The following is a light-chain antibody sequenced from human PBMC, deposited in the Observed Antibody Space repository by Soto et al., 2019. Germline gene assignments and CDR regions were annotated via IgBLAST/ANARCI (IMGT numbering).Light chain of an antibody. Sequence: DIQMTQSPHSLSASVGDRITITCRASQSISSYLTWYHQKPGQAPKLLIYAASSLESGVPSRFSGSGSGTDFTLTISSLQPEDFAIYYCQQSYSPPRTFGGGTKVEIK. J-gene: IGKJ4*01. CDR1: QSISSY. CDR3: QQSYSPPRT. V-gene: IGKV1-39*01. CDR2: AAS.